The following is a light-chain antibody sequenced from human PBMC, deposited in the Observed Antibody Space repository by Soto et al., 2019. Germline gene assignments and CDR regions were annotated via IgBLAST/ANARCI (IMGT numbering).Light chain of an antibody. CDR3: QQYGGSPRT. J-gene: IGKJ1*01. Sequence: EIVVTQSPGTLSLSPGERGTLSCRASQSVSSGYLAWYQQKPGQAPRLLIYDASSRATGIPDRFSGSGSGTDFTLTISRLEPEDFAVYYCQQYGGSPRTFGQGTKVDIK. V-gene: IGKV3-20*01. CDR1: QSVSSGY. CDR2: DAS.